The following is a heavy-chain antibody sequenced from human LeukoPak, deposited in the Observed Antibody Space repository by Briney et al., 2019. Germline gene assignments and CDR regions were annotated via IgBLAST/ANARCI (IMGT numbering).Heavy chain of an antibody. V-gene: IGHV4-34*01. D-gene: IGHD1-7*01. CDR1: GGSFSGYY. CDR3: ARVRSLWNYPSYFDY. Sequence: SETLSLTCAVYGGSFSGYYWSWIRQPPGKGLEWIEEINHSGSTNYNPSLKSRVTISVDTSKNQFSLKLSSVTAADTAVYYCARVRSLWNYPSYFDYWGQGTLVTVSS. CDR2: INHSGST. J-gene: IGHJ4*02.